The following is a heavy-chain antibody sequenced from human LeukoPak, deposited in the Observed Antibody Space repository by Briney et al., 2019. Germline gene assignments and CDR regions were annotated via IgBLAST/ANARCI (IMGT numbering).Heavy chain of an antibody. CDR3: ARHGHYDSSGYYPSFDY. J-gene: IGHJ4*02. Sequence: TSETLSLTCTVSGGSISSSTYYWGWIRQPPGKGLEWIGSVYYSGSTYYNPSLKSRVTVSVDTSKNQFSLKLSSVTAADTAVFYCARHGHYDSSGYYPSFDYWGQGTLVTVSS. V-gene: IGHV4-39*01. D-gene: IGHD3-22*01. CDR2: VYYSGST. CDR1: GGSISSSTYY.